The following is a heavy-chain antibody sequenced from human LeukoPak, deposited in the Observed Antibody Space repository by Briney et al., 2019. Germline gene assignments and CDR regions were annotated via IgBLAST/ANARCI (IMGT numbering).Heavy chain of an antibody. Sequence: AASVKVSCKASGYTFTSYYMLWVRQAPGQGLEWMGWINPNSGGTNYAQKFQGRVTMTRDTSISTAYMELSRLRSDDSAVYYCARGGLPHHYYCMHVWGKGTTVTVSS. D-gene: IGHD3-22*01. V-gene: IGHV1-2*02. CDR1: GYTFTSYY. CDR2: INPNSGGT. J-gene: IGHJ6*03. CDR3: ARGGLPHHYYCMHV.